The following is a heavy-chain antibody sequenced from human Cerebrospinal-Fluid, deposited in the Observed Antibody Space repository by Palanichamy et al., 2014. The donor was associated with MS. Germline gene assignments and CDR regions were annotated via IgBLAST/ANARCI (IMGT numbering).Heavy chain of an antibody. CDR2: IYYSGST. CDR3: ARVRSGWYYFDY. Sequence: QVQLQESGPGTGEAFRRPLSLTCTVSGGSISSYYWSWIRQPPGKGLEWIGYIYYSGSTNYNPSLKSRVTISVDTSKNQFSLKLSSVTAADTAFYYCARVRSGWYYFDYWGQGTLLTVSS. D-gene: IGHD6-19*01. CDR1: GGSISSYY. V-gene: IGHV4-59*01. J-gene: IGHJ4*02.